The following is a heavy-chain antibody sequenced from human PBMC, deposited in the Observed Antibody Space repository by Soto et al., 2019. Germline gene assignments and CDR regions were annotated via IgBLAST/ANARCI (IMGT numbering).Heavy chain of an antibody. CDR2: IWYDGSNK. Sequence: VHLVESGGGVVQPGRSLRLSCAASGFSFGSYGMHWVRQPPGKGLEWLAVIWYDGSNKYYADSVKGRITISRDNPKNTVYLQMSSLRAEDTAVYYCVRGGCASTSCYDYWGQGTLVTVPS. CDR1: GFSFGSYG. J-gene: IGHJ4*02. V-gene: IGHV3-33*01. CDR3: VRGGCASTSCYDY. D-gene: IGHD2-2*01.